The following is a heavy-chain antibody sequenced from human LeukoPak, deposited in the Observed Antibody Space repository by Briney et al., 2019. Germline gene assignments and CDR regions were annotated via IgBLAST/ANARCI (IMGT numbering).Heavy chain of an antibody. CDR3: ARAGPVRDCYNPGLFDY. CDR1: GGSISGYY. Sequence: PSETLSLTCTVSGGSISGYYRSWIRQPPGKGLEWIAYVYNTGSTKFNPSLKRRVTISEDTSKNQFSLELSSVAAADTAVYYCARAGPVRDCYNPGLFDYWGQGTLLTVSS. V-gene: IGHV4-59*01. CDR2: VYNTGST. D-gene: IGHD5-24*01. J-gene: IGHJ4*02.